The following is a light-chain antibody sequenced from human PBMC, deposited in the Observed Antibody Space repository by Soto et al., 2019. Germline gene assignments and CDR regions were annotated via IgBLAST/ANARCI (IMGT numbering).Light chain of an antibody. V-gene: IGLV1-40*01. Sequence: QSVLTQPPSVSGAPGQRVTISCTGGSSNFGAGYDVHWYQQLPGTVPKLLIYTNTNRPSGVPDRFSGSKSGTSASLAITGLQAEDEADYYCCSYAGSYASDYVFGAGTKVTVL. J-gene: IGLJ1*01. CDR3: CSYAGSYASDYV. CDR1: SSNFGAGYD. CDR2: TNT.